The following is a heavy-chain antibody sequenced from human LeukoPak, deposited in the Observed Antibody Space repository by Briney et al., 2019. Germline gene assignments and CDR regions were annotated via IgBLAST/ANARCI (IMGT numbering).Heavy chain of an antibody. J-gene: IGHJ4*02. CDR1: GYTFTGYY. Sequence: GRSLRLSCAASGYTFTGYYMHWVRQAPGQGLEWMGWINPNSGGTNYAQKFQGRVTMTRDTSISTAYMELSRLRSDDTAVYYCARLDSGSYCLDYWGQGTLVTVSS. V-gene: IGHV1-2*02. CDR2: INPNSGGT. CDR3: ARLDSGSYCLDY. D-gene: IGHD1-26*01.